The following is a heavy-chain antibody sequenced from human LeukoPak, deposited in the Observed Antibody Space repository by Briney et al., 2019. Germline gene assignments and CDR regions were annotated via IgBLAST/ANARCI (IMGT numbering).Heavy chain of an antibody. V-gene: IGHV4-59*01. CDR1: GGSISSYY. CDR3: ARFVGLRDAFDI. J-gene: IGHJ3*02. CDR2: IYYGGST. D-gene: IGHD4-17*01. Sequence: PSETLSLTCTVSGGSISSYYWSWIRQPPGKGLEWIGYIYYGGSTNYNHSLKSRVTISVVTSKNQFSLKLSSVTAADTAVYCCARFVGLRDAFDIWGQGTMVTVSS.